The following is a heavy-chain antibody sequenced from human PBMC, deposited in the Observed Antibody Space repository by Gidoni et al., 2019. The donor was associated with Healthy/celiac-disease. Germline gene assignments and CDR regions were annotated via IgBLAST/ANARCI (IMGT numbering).Heavy chain of an antibody. V-gene: IGHV1-69*02. J-gene: IGHJ6*02. D-gene: IGHD1-26*01. CDR2: IIRILGIA. CDR1: GGTFTSHT. Sequence: QVQLVQSGAEAKTPGSSVTVSFKASGGTFTSHTIRWCRQAPGPGLEWMGRIIRILGIANYAQKCQGKGTITADKSTSTAYMEMSSLRSENTAVYYCASALYSGSYVSRLVDYYYYYGMDVWGQGTTVTVSS. CDR3: ASALYSGSYVSRLVDYYYYYGMDV.